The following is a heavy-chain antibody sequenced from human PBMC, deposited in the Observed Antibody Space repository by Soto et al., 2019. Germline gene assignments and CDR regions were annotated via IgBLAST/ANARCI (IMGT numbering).Heavy chain of an antibody. Sequence: GGSLRLSCAASGFTFSSYGMHWVRQAPGKGLEWVAVIWYDGSNKYYADSVKGRFTISRDNTKNTLYLQMNSLRAEDTAVYYCARTEYYYDSSGYLDYWGQGTLVTVSS. CDR1: GFTFSSYG. CDR2: IWYDGSNK. J-gene: IGHJ4*02. V-gene: IGHV3-33*01. CDR3: ARTEYYYDSSGYLDY. D-gene: IGHD3-22*01.